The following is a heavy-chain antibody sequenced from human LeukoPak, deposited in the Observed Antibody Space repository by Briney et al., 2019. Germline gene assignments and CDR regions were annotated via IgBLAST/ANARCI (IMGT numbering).Heavy chain of an antibody. J-gene: IGHJ4*02. CDR1: AFTFSSYW. Sequence: GGSLRLSCVASAFTFSSYWMSWVRQAPGKGLEWVANIKQDGSEKYYVDSVKGRFTISRDNAKNSLYLQMNSLRAEGTAVYYCAREAVAGTYYFDYWGQGTLVTVSS. CDR2: IKQDGSEK. V-gene: IGHV3-7*03. CDR3: AREAVAGTYYFDY. D-gene: IGHD6-19*01.